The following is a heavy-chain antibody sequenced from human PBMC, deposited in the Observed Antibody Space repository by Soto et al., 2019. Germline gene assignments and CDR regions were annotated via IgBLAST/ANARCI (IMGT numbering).Heavy chain of an antibody. V-gene: IGHV3-7*01. CDR3: ASQNSEIWMGDDIDV. CDR1: GFTFSSYW. CDR2: ITKDGSET. J-gene: IGHJ3*01. D-gene: IGHD1-26*01. Sequence: EVQLVESGGGLVRLGGSLRLSCGASGFTFSSYWMRWVRKAPGKGLEWVANITKDGSETDYVDSVTGRFTISRDNAKNSVHLQMNSLRAEDTAVYYGASQNSEIWMGDDIDVWGQGTMVRVSA.